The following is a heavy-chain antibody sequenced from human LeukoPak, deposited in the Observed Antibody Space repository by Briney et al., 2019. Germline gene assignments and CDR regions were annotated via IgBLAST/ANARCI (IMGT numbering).Heavy chain of an antibody. V-gene: IGHV3-30-3*01. D-gene: IGHD1-26*01. CDR1: GFTFSSYA. CDR3: ARALTQWELLLSPFDY. CDR2: ISYDGSNK. Sequence: GRSLRLSCAASGFTFSSYAMHWDRQAPGKGREWVAVISYDGSNKYYADSVKGRFTISRDNSKNTLYLQMNSLRSEDTAVYYCARALTQWELLLSPFDYWGQGTLVTVSS. J-gene: IGHJ4*02.